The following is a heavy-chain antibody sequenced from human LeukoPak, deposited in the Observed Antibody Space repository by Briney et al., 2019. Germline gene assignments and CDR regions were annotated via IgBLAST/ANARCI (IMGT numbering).Heavy chain of an antibody. D-gene: IGHD6-13*01. Sequence: SETLSLTCTVSGGSISSGGYYWSWIRQHPGKGLEWIGYIYYSGSTYYNPSLKSRVTISVDTSKNQFSLKLSSVTAADTAVYYCARWPAAAGNDYWGQGTLVTVSS. V-gene: IGHV4-31*03. CDR3: ARWPAAAGNDY. J-gene: IGHJ4*02. CDR2: IYYSGST. CDR1: GGSISSGGYY.